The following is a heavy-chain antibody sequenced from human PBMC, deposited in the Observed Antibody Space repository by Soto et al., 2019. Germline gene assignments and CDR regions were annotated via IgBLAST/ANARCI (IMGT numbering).Heavy chain of an antibody. D-gene: IGHD6-25*01. Sequence: SVKVSCKASGGTFSSYAISWGRQAPGQGLEWMGGIIPLFGRANYAQKFQGRVTITAAASTSTAYMELSSLRSEDTAVYYCAQTLGLAAAGPGRFDLWGRGTLVT. V-gene: IGHV1-69*13. CDR1: GGTFSSYA. J-gene: IGHJ2*01. CDR3: AQTLGLAAAGPGRFDL. CDR2: IIPLFGRA.